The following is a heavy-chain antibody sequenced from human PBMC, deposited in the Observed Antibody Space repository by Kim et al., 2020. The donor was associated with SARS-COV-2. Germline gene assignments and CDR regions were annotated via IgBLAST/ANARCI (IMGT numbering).Heavy chain of an antibody. V-gene: IGHV3-48*02. Sequence: YPYSVKGQITISRDDAKNSLYLQMNSLRDEDTAVYYCAREPDSRGGTIDYWGQGTLVTVSS. CDR3: AREPDSRGGTIDY. J-gene: IGHJ4*02. D-gene: IGHD3-22*01.